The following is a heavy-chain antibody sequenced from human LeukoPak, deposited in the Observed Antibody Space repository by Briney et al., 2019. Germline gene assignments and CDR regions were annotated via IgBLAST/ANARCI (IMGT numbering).Heavy chain of an antibody. CDR2: MKQDGSDS. Sequence: GGSLRLSCSASGFHFSGYWMTWVRQAPGKGLQWVASMKQDGSDSYHVDSVKGRFTISRDNAKNSLYLQMNSLRAEDTALYYCAKDYCGGDCYSGWYFDLWGRGTLVTVSS. CDR1: GFHFSGYW. J-gene: IGHJ2*01. V-gene: IGHV3-7*03. D-gene: IGHD2-21*02. CDR3: AKDYCGGDCYSGWYFDL.